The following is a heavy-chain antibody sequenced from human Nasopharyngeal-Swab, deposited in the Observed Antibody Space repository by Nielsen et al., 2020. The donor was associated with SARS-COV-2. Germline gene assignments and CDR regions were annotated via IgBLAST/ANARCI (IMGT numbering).Heavy chain of an antibody. CDR2: IWYDGSNK. V-gene: IGHV3-33*01. Sequence: GGSLRLSCAASGFTFSSYGMHWVRQAPGKGLEWVAVIWYDGSNKYYADSVRGRFTISRDNSKNTLYLQMDSLRAEDTAVYYCAREKNLFDVWGQGTMVTVSS. CDR1: GFTFSSYG. D-gene: IGHD1-14*01. CDR3: AREKNLFDV. J-gene: IGHJ3*01.